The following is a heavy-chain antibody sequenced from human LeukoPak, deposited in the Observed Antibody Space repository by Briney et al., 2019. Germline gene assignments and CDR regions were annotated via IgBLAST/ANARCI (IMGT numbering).Heavy chain of an antibody. CDR3: ARDTYYYDSSGYYLRWFDP. Sequence: ASVNVSCKASGYTFTSYGISWVRQAPGQGLEWMGWISAYNGNTNYAQKLQGRVTMTTDTSTSTAYMELRSLRSDDTAVYYCARDTYYYDSSGYYLRWFDPWGQGTLVTVSS. D-gene: IGHD3-22*01. J-gene: IGHJ5*02. V-gene: IGHV1-18*01. CDR2: ISAYNGNT. CDR1: GYTFTSYG.